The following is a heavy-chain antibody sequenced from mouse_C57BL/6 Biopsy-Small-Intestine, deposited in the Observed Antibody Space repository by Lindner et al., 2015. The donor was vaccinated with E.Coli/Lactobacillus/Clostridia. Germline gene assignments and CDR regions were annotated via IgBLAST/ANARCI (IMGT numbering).Heavy chain of an antibody. V-gene: IGHV14-4*02. Sequence: SVKVSCKASGNGYYIHWVRQAPGQGLEWMGWINPNTGVTKYAQKFQGRITMTRDTSISTAYMELRSLTSDDTAVYYCATPPCGDGYCYFDFWGQGTLVTVSS. CDR3: ATPPCGDGYCYFDF. CDR2: INPNTGVT. CDR1: GNGYY. J-gene: IGHJ2*01. D-gene: IGHD2-3*01.